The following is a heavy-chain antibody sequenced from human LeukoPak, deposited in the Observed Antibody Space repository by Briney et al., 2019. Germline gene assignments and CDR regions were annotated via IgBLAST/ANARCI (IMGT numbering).Heavy chain of an antibody. Sequence: GGSLRLSCAASGFTFNTYGMTWVRQAPGKGLEWVSAITSSGGSTYYGDSVKGRFTISRDNSGNTLYLQMNSLRVDDTAVYYCARDLCWGCFDDWGQGNLVTVSS. V-gene: IGHV3-23*01. J-gene: IGHJ4*02. CDR3: ARDLCWGCFDD. CDR2: ITSSGGST. CDR1: GFTFNTYG. D-gene: IGHD3-10*02.